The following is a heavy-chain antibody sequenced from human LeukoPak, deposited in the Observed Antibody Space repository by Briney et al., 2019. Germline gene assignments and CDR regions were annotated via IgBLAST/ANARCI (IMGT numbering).Heavy chain of an antibody. Sequence: ASVKVSCKASGGTFSSYAISWVRQAPGQGLEWMGGFDPEDGETIYAQKFQGRVTMTEDTSTDTAYMELSSLRSEDTAVYYCATAATRDWFDPWGQGTLVTVSS. CDR2: FDPEDGET. D-gene: IGHD2-15*01. J-gene: IGHJ5*02. CDR3: ATAATRDWFDP. V-gene: IGHV1-24*01. CDR1: GGTFSSYA.